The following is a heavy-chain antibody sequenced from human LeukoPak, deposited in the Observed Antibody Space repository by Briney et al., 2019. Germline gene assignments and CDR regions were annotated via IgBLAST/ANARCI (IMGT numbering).Heavy chain of an antibody. D-gene: IGHD2/OR15-2a*01. Sequence: GSLKLSCAASGLTVSSSYMSWVRQAPGKGLEWVSIIYNDGSTYYADSMKGRFTISRDNSKNTLYLQVNSLRAEDTAMYYCARNILFAFDIWGQGTMVTVSS. CDR1: GLTVSSSY. CDR2: IYNDGST. V-gene: IGHV3-53*01. CDR3: ARNILFAFDI. J-gene: IGHJ3*02.